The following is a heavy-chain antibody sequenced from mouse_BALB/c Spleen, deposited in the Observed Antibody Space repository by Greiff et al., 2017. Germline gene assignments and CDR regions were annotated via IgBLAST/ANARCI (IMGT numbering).Heavy chain of an antibody. CDR1: GFTFSSYT. CDR2: ISSGGGNT. CDR3: ARYPNYYGSSYYFDY. J-gene: IGHJ2*01. D-gene: IGHD1-1*01. V-gene: IGHV5-9*03. Sequence: EVQLVESGGGLVKPGGSLKLSCAASGFTFSSYTMSWVRQTPEKRLEWVATISSGGGNTYYPDSVKGRFTISSDNAKNNLYLQMSSLRSEDTALYYSARYPNYYGSSYYFDYWGQGTTLTVSS.